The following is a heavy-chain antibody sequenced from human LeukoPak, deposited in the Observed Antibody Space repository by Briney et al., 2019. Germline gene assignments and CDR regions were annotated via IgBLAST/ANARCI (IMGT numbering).Heavy chain of an antibody. CDR1: GFTFSAYS. D-gene: IGHD2-21*01. V-gene: IGHV3-23*01. CDR3: AGAIGYFDF. J-gene: IGHJ4*02. CDR2: ISGSGGST. Sequence: GGSLRLSCAASGFTFSAYSMNWVRQAPGKGLEWVSAISGSGGSTYYADSVKGRFTISRDNSKNTLSLQMNSLRAEDTAVYYCAGAIGYFDFWGQGTLVTVSS.